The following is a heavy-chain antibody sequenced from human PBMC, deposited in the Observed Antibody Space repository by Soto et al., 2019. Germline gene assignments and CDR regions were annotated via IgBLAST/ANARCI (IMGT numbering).Heavy chain of an antibody. J-gene: IGHJ6*02. CDR1: GYTFTSCG. Sequence: ASVKVSCKASGYTFTSCGISWVRQAPGQGLEWMGWINTNTGNPTYAQGFTGRFVFSLDTSVSTAYLQICSLKAEDTAVYYCARTLAYCGGDCSRTVYYYYGMDVWGQGTTVTVSS. V-gene: IGHV7-4-1*01. D-gene: IGHD2-21*02. CDR3: ARTLAYCGGDCSRTVYYYYGMDV. CDR2: INTNTGNP.